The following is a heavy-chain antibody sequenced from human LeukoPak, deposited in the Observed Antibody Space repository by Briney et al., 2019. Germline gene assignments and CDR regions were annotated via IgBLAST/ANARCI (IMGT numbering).Heavy chain of an antibody. V-gene: IGHV3-30*04. Sequence: GGSLRLSYAASGFTFSSYAMHWVRQAPGKGLEWVAVISYDGSNKYYADSVKGRFTISRDNAKNSLYLQMNSLRAEDTAVYYCARGFADFVWGSYPSSYWGQGILVTVSS. CDR1: GFTFSSYA. J-gene: IGHJ4*02. CDR2: ISYDGSNK. CDR3: ARGFADFVWGSYPSSY. D-gene: IGHD3-16*02.